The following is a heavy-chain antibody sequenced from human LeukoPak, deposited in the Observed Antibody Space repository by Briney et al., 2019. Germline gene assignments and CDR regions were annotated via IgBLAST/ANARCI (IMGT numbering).Heavy chain of an antibody. J-gene: IGHJ4*02. Sequence: EASVKDSRKPSGYTFTDYYLHWVRQAPGQGREWMGWINLNRGESNTAQKFQGAVTLSPDTFFRTLYIEKWRATSHATAVYFTARDRDYSNTERGFDYWGQGTLVTVSS. CDR2: INLNRGES. V-gene: IGHV1-2*02. CDR3: ARDRDYSNTERGFDY. D-gene: IGHD4-11*01. CDR1: GYTFTDYY.